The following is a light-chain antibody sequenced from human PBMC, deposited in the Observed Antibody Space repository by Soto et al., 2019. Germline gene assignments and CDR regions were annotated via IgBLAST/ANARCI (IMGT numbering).Light chain of an antibody. V-gene: IGKV3-20*01. CDR2: AAS. CDR1: QSLTNSF. J-gene: IGKJ5*01. CDR3: QQSYSTPIT. Sequence: EFVLTQSPGTLSLSPGERATLSCRASQSLTNSFIAWYQQKPGQAPRLLIYAASTRATGVSARFSGSGSGTDFTLTISSLQPEDFATYYCQQSYSTPITFGQGTRLEIK.